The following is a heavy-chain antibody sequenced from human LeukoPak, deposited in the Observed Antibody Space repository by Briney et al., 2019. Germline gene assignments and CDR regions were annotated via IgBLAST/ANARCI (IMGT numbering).Heavy chain of an antibody. J-gene: IGHJ4*02. CDR2: ISGSAART. CDR1: GFTFSTYG. D-gene: IGHD4-17*01. V-gene: IGHV3-23*01. CDR3: ANYGKHDY. Sequence: GGTLRLSCAASGFTFSTYGMTWVRQAPGRGLEWVSAISGSAARTFYADSVKGRFTISRDNSKNTLYLQMNSLRAEDTAVYYCANYGKHDYWGQGTLVTVSS.